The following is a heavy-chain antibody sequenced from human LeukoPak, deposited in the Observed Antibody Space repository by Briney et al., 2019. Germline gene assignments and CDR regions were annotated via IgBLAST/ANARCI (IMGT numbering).Heavy chain of an antibody. J-gene: IGHJ5*02. CDR2: IYSGGST. Sequence: GGSLRLSCGASGFTVSSNYMSWVRQAPGKGLEWVSVIYSGGSTYYADSVKGRFTISRDNSKNTLYLQMNSLRAEDTAVYYCARDIAVAGSGTEGFDPWGQGTLVTVSA. CDR3: ARDIAVAGSGTEGFDP. V-gene: IGHV3-53*01. CDR1: GFTVSSNY. D-gene: IGHD6-19*01.